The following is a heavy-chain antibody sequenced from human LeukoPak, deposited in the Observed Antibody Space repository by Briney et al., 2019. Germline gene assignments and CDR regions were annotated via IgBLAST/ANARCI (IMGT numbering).Heavy chain of an antibody. J-gene: IGHJ4*02. Sequence: AGGSLRLSCTASGFTFSDYDMNWVRLAPRKGLEWVSSISGRSSHMYYTDSAKGRFTISRDNAKNSLYLQMNSLRAEDTAVYYCARAFPPLRTSAAGDFWGQGTLVTVSS. D-gene: IGHD6-25*01. V-gene: IGHV3-21*06. CDR1: GFTFSDYD. CDR3: ARAFPPLRTSAAGDF. CDR2: ISGRSSHM.